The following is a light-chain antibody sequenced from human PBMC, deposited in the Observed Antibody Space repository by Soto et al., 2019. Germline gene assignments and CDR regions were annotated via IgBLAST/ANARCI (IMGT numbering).Light chain of an antibody. CDR1: QSISNY. J-gene: IGKJ1*01. CDR3: QQSYSTPRT. V-gene: IGKV1-39*01. CDR2: AAS. Sequence: DIQMTQSPSSLSASVGDRVTITCRASQSISNYLNWYQQKPGKAPKLLIYAASSLQSGVPSRLSGSGSGTDFTRTIISLQTEDFATYYCQQSYSTPRTFGQGPKVEIK.